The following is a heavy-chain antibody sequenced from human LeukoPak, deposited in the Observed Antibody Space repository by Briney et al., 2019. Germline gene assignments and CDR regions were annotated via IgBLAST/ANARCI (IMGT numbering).Heavy chain of an antibody. CDR1: GLTFSSFA. V-gene: IGHV3-23*01. CDR2: ISASGGST. J-gene: IGHJ3*02. CDR3: AKGFYDNSASGVFDI. Sequence: PGGSLRLSCAASGLTFSSFATSWVRQAPGKGLEWVSGISASGGSTYYADSVKGRFTISRDNSKNTLYLQMNSLRAEDTAVYYCAKGFYDNSASGVFDIWGQGTVVTVSS. D-gene: IGHD3-22*01.